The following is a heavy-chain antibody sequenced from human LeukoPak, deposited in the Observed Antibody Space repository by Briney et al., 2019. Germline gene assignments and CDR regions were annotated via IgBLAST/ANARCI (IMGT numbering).Heavy chain of an antibody. Sequence: SETLSLTCTVSGDSISSSSYYWGWIRQPPGKGLEWIGSIYYSGRTYYNPSLQSRVTISVDTSKNQFSLKLTSVTAADTALYYCARDKSYYYDSSAYYWFDPWGQGTLVTVSS. CDR3: ARDKSYYYDSSAYYWFDP. D-gene: IGHD3-22*01. CDR2: IYYSGRT. J-gene: IGHJ5*02. V-gene: IGHV4-39*07. CDR1: GDSISSSSYY.